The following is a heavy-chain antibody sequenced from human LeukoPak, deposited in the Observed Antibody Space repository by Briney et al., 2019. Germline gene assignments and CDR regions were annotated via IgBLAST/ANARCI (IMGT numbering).Heavy chain of an antibody. CDR2: INTNTGNP. Sequence: ASVKVSCKASGYTFTSYAMNWVRQAPGQGLEWMGWINTNTGNPTYAQGFTGRFVFSLDTSVSTAYLQISSLKAEDTAVYYCARVAWQWLVLGGFDPWGQGTLVTVSS. CDR1: GYTFTSYA. CDR3: ARVAWQWLVLGGFDP. D-gene: IGHD6-19*01. V-gene: IGHV7-4-1*02. J-gene: IGHJ5*02.